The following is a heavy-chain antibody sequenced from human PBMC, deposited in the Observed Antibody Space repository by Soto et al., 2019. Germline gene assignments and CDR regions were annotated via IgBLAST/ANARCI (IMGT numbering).Heavy chain of an antibody. CDR2: VSTSGGST. J-gene: IGHJ6*02. CDR1: GFSFNTYA. D-gene: IGHD2-15*01. Sequence: EVQLLESGGGLVQPGGSLRLSCAASGFSFNTYAMSWVRQARGKGPEWVSTVSTSGGSTYSADSVKGRFTISRDNSKNTVHLQMNSLRAEDTAVYYCAKTMGECSGGSCYGAYSMDVWGQGITVTVSS. CDR3: AKTMGECSGGSCYGAYSMDV. V-gene: IGHV3-23*01.